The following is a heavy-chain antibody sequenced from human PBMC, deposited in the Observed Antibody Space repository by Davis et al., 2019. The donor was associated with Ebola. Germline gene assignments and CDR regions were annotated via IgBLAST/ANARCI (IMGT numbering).Heavy chain of an antibody. CDR1: GYIFSNYD. J-gene: IGHJ4*02. V-gene: IGHV1-8*01. CDR3: ARGYSPKCRGGDCVNDF. CDR2: VNPYSGHT. D-gene: IGHD2-21*02. Sequence: AASVKVSCKASGYIFSNYDINWVRQASGQGLEWMGWVNPYSGHTGYVEKFKVRVTMTGDPYISTAYMELSSLTIDDTAVYYCARGYSPKCRGGDCVNDFWGQGTLVTVST.